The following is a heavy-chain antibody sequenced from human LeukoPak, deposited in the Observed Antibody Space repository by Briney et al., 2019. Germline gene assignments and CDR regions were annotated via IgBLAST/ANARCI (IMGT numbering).Heavy chain of an antibody. CDR1: GFTFSSYW. J-gene: IGHJ6*02. CDR3: ARDWRITIFGVAYYYGMDV. Sequence: GGSLRLSCAASGFTFSSYWMSWVRQAPGKGLEWVANIKQDGSEKYYVDPVKGRFTISRDNAKNSLYLQMNSLRAEDTAVYYCARDWRITIFGVAYYYGMDVWGQGTTVTVSS. D-gene: IGHD3-3*01. V-gene: IGHV3-7*01. CDR2: IKQDGSEK.